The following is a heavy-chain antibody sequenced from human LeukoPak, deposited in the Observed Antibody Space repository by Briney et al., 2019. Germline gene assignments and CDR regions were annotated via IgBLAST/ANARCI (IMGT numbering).Heavy chain of an antibody. V-gene: IGHV1-46*01. CDR3: AKDIISADTPRGYYFYYMDV. CDR2: IIPMFGTA. Sequence: ASVKVSCKASGYTFTSYYMHWVRQAPGQGLEWMGGIIPMFGTANYAQKFQGRVTMTADKSTSTVYMELSSLRSEDTGIYYCAKDIISADTPRGYYFYYMDVWGKGTTVTISS. D-gene: IGHD2-2*02. CDR1: GYTFTSYY. J-gene: IGHJ6*03.